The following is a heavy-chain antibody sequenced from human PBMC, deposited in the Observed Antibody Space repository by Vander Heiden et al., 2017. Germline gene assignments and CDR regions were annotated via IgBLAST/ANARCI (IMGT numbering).Heavy chain of an antibody. V-gene: IGHV1-18*04. J-gene: IGHJ3*02. Sequence: QVHLVQSGAEVKKPGASVKVSCKASGYTFTSYGTSWVRQAREQGLEWMGWISAYNGNTNYAQKLQGRVTRTTDTSTSTAYMELRSLRSDDTAVYYGARDLHAPRAYDSSGYYLPDAFDIWGQGTMVTVSS. CDR3: ARDLHAPRAYDSSGYYLPDAFDI. D-gene: IGHD3-22*01. CDR1: GYTFTSYG. CDR2: ISAYNGNT.